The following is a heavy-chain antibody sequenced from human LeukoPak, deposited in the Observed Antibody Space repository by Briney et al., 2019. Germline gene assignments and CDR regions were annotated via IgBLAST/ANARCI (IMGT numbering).Heavy chain of an antibody. Sequence: GGSLRLSCEDSGFTFRSYEMNWVRQAPGKGLEWIAYLSSSGSAFSYADSVKGRFTIARDNAKNSLYLQMNSLRAEDTAVYYCAELGITMIGGVWGKGTTVTISS. CDR2: LSSSGSAF. CDR1: GFTFRSYE. V-gene: IGHV3-48*03. D-gene: IGHD3-10*02. J-gene: IGHJ6*04. CDR3: AELGITMIGGV.